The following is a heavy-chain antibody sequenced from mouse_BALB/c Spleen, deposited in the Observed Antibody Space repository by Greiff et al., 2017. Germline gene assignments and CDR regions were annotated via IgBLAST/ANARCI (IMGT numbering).Heavy chain of an antibody. CDR1: GFTFSSYG. CDR3: ARDTTVVDYAMDY. V-gene: IGHV5-6-3*01. J-gene: IGHJ4*01. Sequence: DVQLVESGGGLVQPGGSLKLSCAASGFTFSSYGMSWVRQTPDKRLELVATINSNGGSTYYPDSVKGRFTISRDNAKNTLYLQMSSLKSEDTAMYYCARDTTVVDYAMDYWGQGTSVTVSS. D-gene: IGHD1-1*01. CDR2: INSNGGST.